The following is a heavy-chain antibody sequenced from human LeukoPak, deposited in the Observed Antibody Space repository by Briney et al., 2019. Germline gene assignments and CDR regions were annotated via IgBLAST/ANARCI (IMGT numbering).Heavy chain of an antibody. CDR3: ARGKKRRHFEYSSPGSPLYYYYMDV. CDR1: GYTFTSYD. J-gene: IGHJ6*03. Sequence: ASVKVSCKASGYTFTSYDINWVRQATGRGLEWMGWMNPNSGNTGYAQKFQGRVTITRNTSISTAYMELSSLRSEDTAVYYCARGKKRRHFEYSSPGSPLYYYYMDVWGKGTTVTVSS. V-gene: IGHV1-8*03. D-gene: IGHD6-6*01. CDR2: MNPNSGNT.